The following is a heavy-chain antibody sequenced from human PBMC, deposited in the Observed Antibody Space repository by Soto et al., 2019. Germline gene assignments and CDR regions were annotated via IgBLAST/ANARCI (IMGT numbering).Heavy chain of an antibody. CDR2: INAGNGNT. D-gene: IGHD6-13*01. Sequence: QVQLVQSGAEVKKPGASVKVSCKASGYTFTSYAMHWVRQAPGQRLEWMGWINAGNGNTKYSQKFQGRVTITRDTSASTAYMELSSLRSEDMAVYYCARDWSIAAAGSDYYYGMDVWGQGTTVTVSS. J-gene: IGHJ6*02. V-gene: IGHV1-3*01. CDR3: ARDWSIAAAGSDYYYGMDV. CDR1: GYTFTSYA.